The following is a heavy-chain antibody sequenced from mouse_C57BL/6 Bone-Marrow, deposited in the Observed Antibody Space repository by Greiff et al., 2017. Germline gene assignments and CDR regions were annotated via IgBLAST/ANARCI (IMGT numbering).Heavy chain of an antibody. CDR3: ARNWIYYYGSGYFDV. V-gene: IGHV2-9-1*01. J-gene: IGHJ1*03. CDR2: IWTGGGT. CDR1: GFSLTSYA. Sequence: QVQLRESGPGLVAPSQSLSITCTVSGFSLTSYAISWVRQPPGKGLEGLGVIWTGGGTNYNSALKSRLSISKDNSKSQVFLKMNSLQTDDTARYYCARNWIYYYGSGYFDVWGTGTTVTVSS. D-gene: IGHD1-1*01.